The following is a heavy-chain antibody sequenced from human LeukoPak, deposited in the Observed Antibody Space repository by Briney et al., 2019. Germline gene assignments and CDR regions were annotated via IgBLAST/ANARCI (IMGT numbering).Heavy chain of an antibody. CDR2: IYYSGTT. V-gene: IGHV4-39*07. CDR1: GGSISSRTYY. Sequence: SETLSLTCTVSGGSISSRTYYWGWIRQPPGTGLEWIGTIYYSGTTYYNPSLKSRVTISLDTSKNQFSLKLSSVTAADTAIYYGARDFSSSSTVYYYYYMDVWGKGTTVTVSS. D-gene: IGHD6-6*01. CDR3: ARDFSSSSTVYYYYYMDV. J-gene: IGHJ6*03.